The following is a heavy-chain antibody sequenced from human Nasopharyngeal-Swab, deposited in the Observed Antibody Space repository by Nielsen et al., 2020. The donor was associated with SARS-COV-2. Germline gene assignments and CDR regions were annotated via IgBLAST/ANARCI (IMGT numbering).Heavy chain of an antibody. CDR3: ARRMAARGQKFWDY. Sequence: GESLKISCVASGFTFSESWMSWVRQIPGKGLEWVATMNKDASDISYVDSVKGRFTISRDNAKNSLYLQMNSLRAEDAAVYSCARRMAARGQKFWDYWGLGTLVTVSS. J-gene: IGHJ4*02. CDR1: GFTFSESW. CDR2: MNKDASDI. D-gene: IGHD6-6*01. V-gene: IGHV3-7*01.